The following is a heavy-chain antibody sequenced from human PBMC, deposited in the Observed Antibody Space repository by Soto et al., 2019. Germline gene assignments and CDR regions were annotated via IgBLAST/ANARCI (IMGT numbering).Heavy chain of an antibody. CDR3: ARVKGYCSGGSCSTYFDY. D-gene: IGHD2-15*01. V-gene: IGHV4-59*01. Sequence: SXTLSLTCTVSGGSISSYYWSWIRQPPVKGLEWIGYIYYSGSTNYNPSLKSRVTISVDTSKNQFSLKLSSVTAADTAVYYCARVKGYCSGGSCSTYFDYWGQGTLVTVSS. J-gene: IGHJ4*02. CDR2: IYYSGST. CDR1: GGSISSYY.